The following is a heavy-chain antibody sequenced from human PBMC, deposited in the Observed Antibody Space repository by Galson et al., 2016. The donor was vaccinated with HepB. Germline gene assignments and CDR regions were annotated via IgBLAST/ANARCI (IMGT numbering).Heavy chain of an antibody. CDR3: ARQYRGGPSDY. Sequence: ETLSLTCTVSGGSISSYEYWGWVRQPPGKGLEWIGYVYDSGSTEYNPSLKSRVTTSLDTSRTRFSLRLTSVTAADTALYYCARQYRGGPSDYWGQGTLVIVSS. V-gene: IGHV4-59*12. J-gene: IGHJ4*02. D-gene: IGHD5-12*01. CDR1: GGSISSYEY. CDR2: VYDSGST.